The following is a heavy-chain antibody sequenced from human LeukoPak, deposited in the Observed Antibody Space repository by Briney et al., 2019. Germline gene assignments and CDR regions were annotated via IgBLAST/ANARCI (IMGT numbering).Heavy chain of an antibody. Sequence: GGSLRLSCAASGFTVSNSYMNWVRQAPGRGLEWVSVIYSDGSTYYADSVKGRFTISRDNSKNALYLQMNSLRAEDTAVYYCAKAYSRAFDYWGQGTLVTVS. CDR1: GFTVSNSY. CDR3: AKAYSRAFDY. J-gene: IGHJ4*02. D-gene: IGHD3-22*01. CDR2: IYSDGST. V-gene: IGHV3-53*01.